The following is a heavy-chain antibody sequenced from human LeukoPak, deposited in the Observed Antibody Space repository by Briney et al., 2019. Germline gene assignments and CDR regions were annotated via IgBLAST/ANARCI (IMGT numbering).Heavy chain of an antibody. CDR3: ARDLRKSDY. Sequence: GGSLRLSCAASGFSFSAYSMNWVRQAPGKGLEWVSSISSSSSYIYYADSVKGRFTISRDNAKNSLYLQMNSLRAEDTAVYYCARDLRKSDYWGQGTLVTVSS. CDR1: GFSFSAYS. D-gene: IGHD4-17*01. V-gene: IGHV3-21*01. J-gene: IGHJ4*02. CDR2: ISSSSSYI.